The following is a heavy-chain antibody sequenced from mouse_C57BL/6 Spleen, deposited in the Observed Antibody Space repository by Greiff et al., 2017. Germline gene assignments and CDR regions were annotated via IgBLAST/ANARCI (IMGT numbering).Heavy chain of an antibody. CDR3: ARSGYGYYFDY. CDR1: GYTFTSYW. V-gene: IGHV1-64*01. CDR2: IHPNSGST. Sequence: VQLQQPGAELVKPGASVKLSCKASGYTFTSYWMHWVKQRPGQGLEWIGMIHPNSGSTNYNEKFKSKATLTVEKSSSTAYMQLSSLTSEDSAVYYCARSGYGYYFDYWGQGTTLTVSS. J-gene: IGHJ2*01. D-gene: IGHD2-10*02.